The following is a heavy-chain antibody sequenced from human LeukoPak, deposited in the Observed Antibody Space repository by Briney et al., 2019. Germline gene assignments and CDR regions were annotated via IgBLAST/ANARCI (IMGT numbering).Heavy chain of an antibody. J-gene: IGHJ4*02. Sequence: GGSLRLSCAASGFTFSSYWMHWVRQAPGKGLEWVAVISYDGSNKYYADSVKGRFTISRDNSKNTLYLQMNSLRAEDTAVYYCAKESEDIVVVVAAHYYFDYWGQGTLVTVSS. CDR1: GFTFSSYW. D-gene: IGHD2-15*01. V-gene: IGHV3-30*18. CDR2: ISYDGSNK. CDR3: AKESEDIVVVVAAHYYFDY.